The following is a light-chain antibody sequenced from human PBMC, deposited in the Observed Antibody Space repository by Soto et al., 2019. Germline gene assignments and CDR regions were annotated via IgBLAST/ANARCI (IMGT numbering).Light chain of an antibody. J-gene: IGKJ1*01. V-gene: IGKV2-24*01. CDR2: KVS. CDR3: MQDALYST. Sequence: DIVMTQTPLSLRVTLGQPASISCSSSQSPVDGDGITSLSWLHQRPGQPPRLLIYKVSNRFSGVPDRFSGSGAGTDFTLKIKTVEAEDVGVYYCMQDALYSTFGQGTKV. CDR1: QSPVDGDGITS.